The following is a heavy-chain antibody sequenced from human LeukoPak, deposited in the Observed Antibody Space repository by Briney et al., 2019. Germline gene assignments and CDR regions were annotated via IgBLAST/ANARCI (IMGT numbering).Heavy chain of an antibody. V-gene: IGHV4-59*01. J-gene: IGHJ5*02. CDR1: GGSISSYY. CDR2: IYYSGST. Sequence: PSETLSLACTVSGGSISSYYWSWIRQPPGKGLEWIGYIYYSGSTNYNPSLKSRVTISVDTSKNQFSLKLSSVTAADTAVYYCARDEYNWFDPWGQGTLVTVSS. CDR3: ARDEYNWFDP.